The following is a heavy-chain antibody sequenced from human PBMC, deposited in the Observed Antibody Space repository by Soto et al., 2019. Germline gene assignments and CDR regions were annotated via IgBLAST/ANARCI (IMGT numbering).Heavy chain of an antibody. D-gene: IGHD1-26*01. CDR3: TRGSGWDGNRYYYGMDV. CDR2: INPNSGGT. CDR1: GYTFTGYY. Sequence: GASVKVSCKASGYTFTGYYMHWVRQAPGQGLEWMGWINPNSGGTNYAQKFQGWVTMTRDTSISTAYMELSRLRSDDTAVYYCTRGSGWDGNRYYYGMDVWGQGTTVTVSS. J-gene: IGHJ6*02. V-gene: IGHV1-2*04.